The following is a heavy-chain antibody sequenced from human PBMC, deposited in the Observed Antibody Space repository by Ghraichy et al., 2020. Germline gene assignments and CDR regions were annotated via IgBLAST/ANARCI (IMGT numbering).Heavy chain of an antibody. D-gene: IGHD1-26*01. CDR2: ISWDGGST. CDR1: GFTFDDYA. Sequence: GGSLRLSCAASGFTFDDYAMHWVRQAPGKGLEWVSLISWDGGSTYYADSVKGRFTISRDNSKNSLYLQMNSLRAEDTALYYCAKDIARGNLHQKMGATTNGVHTRYGMDVWGQGTTVTVSS. V-gene: IGHV3-43D*04. J-gene: IGHJ6*02. CDR3: AKDIARGNLHQKMGATTNGVHTRYGMDV.